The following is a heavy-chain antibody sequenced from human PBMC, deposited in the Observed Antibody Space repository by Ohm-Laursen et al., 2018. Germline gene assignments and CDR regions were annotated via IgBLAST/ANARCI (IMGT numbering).Heavy chain of an antibody. Sequence: GTLSLTCSVSGASMTSFFWNWVRQPPGKGLEWIGSINYSGRTNYNPSLKGRLSISTVTSKNELSLELTSVTAADTAVYYCVRGGPGGTPDDYWGQGTLVTVSS. CDR1: GASMTSFF. CDR3: VRGGPGGTPDDY. V-gene: IGHV4-59*12. J-gene: IGHJ4*02. CDR2: INYSGRT. D-gene: IGHD1-7*01.